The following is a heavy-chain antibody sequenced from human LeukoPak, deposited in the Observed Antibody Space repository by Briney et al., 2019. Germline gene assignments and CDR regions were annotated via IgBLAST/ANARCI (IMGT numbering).Heavy chain of an antibody. CDR2: ISSSGRYI. CDR3: AKAPVTSCRGAYCYPFDS. CDR1: GFTFSSYS. Sequence: GGSLRLSCAASGFTFSSYSMNWVRQAPGKGLEWVSAISSSGRYIYHADSVRGRFTISRDNSKNTLYLQMNSLRAEDAAVYFCAKAPVTSCRGAYCYPFDSWGQGTLVTVSS. V-gene: IGHV3-21*04. D-gene: IGHD2-21*01. J-gene: IGHJ4*02.